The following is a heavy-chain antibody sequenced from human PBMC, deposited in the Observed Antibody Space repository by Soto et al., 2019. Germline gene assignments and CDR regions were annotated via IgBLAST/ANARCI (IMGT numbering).Heavy chain of an antibody. CDR2: ISSSSSYI. Sequence: SLRLSCAASGFTFSSYSMNWVRQAPGKGLEWVSSISSSSSYIYYADSVKGRFTISRDNAKNSLYLQMNSLRAEDTAVYYCARVGLEDAFDIWGQGTMVTVSS. CDR1: GFTFSSYS. D-gene: IGHD3-10*01. CDR3: ARVGLEDAFDI. V-gene: IGHV3-21*01. J-gene: IGHJ3*02.